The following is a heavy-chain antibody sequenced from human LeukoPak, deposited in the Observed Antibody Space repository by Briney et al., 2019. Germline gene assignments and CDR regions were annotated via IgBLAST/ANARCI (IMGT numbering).Heavy chain of an antibody. D-gene: IGHD5-18*01. CDR1: GFTFSSYW. Sequence: PGGSLRLSCAASGFTFSSYWMSWVRQAPGKGLEWVANIKQDGSEKYYVDSVKGRFTISRDNAKNSLYLQMNSLRAEDTAVYYCARDGQLWPSLYGMDVWGQGTTVTVSS. V-gene: IGHV3-7*01. CDR2: IKQDGSEK. J-gene: IGHJ6*02. CDR3: ARDGQLWPSLYGMDV.